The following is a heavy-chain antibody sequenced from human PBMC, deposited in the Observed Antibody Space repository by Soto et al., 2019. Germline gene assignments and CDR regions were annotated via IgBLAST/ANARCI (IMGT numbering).Heavy chain of an antibody. Sequence: PGGSLRLSCVTSGFFFDNYAMHWVRQAPGKGPEWVSGLSGNSDIVAYADSVKGRFTISRDNAKKSLFLQMNNLRPEDTAVYYCARAAGPYGGEDYWGQGTLVTVSS. CDR3: ARAAGPYGGEDY. CDR1: GFFFDNYA. J-gene: IGHJ4*02. D-gene: IGHD4-17*01. V-gene: IGHV3-9*01. CDR2: LSGNSDIV.